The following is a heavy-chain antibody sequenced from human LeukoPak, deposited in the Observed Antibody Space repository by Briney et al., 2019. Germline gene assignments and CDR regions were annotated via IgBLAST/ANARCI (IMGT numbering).Heavy chain of an antibody. D-gene: IGHD6-13*01. CDR1: GFTFSSNW. CDR3: ARGAVPGIADDY. CDR2: ISSSGSTI. Sequence: GGSLRLSCVASGFTFSSNWMHWVRQAPGKGLEWVSYISSSGSTIYYADSVKGRFTISRDNAKNSLYLQMNSLRAEDTAVYYCARGAVPGIADDYWGQGTLVTVSS. V-gene: IGHV3-48*04. J-gene: IGHJ4*02.